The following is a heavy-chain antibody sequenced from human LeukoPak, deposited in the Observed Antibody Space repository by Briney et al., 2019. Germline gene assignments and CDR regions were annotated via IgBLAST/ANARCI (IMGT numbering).Heavy chain of an antibody. Sequence: GGSLRLSCAASGFTFNTYAMSWVRQAPGKRLEWVSAISASDPGTYYADSVKGRFTISRDNSQNTLFLQMNSLRAADTAVYYCAKAPAASCIGSNCYHFDWWGQGTMVTVSS. CDR3: AKAPAASCIGSNCYHFDW. D-gene: IGHD2-15*01. V-gene: IGHV3-23*01. CDR2: ISASDPGT. J-gene: IGHJ4*02. CDR1: GFTFNTYA.